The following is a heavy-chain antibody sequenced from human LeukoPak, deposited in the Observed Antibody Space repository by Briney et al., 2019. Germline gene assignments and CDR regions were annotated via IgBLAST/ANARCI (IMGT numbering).Heavy chain of an antibody. CDR2: FDPEDGET. J-gene: IGHJ4*02. CDR1: GYTLTELS. CDR3: ATDINYDSGGYYYTRFGY. D-gene: IGHD3-22*01. Sequence: ASVKVSCMVSGYTLTELSMHWVRQAPGKGLEWMGGFDPEDGETIYAQKFQGRVTMTEDTSTDTAYMELSSLRSEDTAVYYCATDINYDSGGYYYTRFGYWGQGTLVTVSS. V-gene: IGHV1-24*01.